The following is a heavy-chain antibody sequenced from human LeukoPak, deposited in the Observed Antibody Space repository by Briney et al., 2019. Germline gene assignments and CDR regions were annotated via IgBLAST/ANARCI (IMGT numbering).Heavy chain of an antibody. CDR3: ARKGGMVRGTHDMDV. CDR1: GFTFSSYE. J-gene: IGHJ6*04. V-gene: IGHV3-48*03. CDR2: ISSSGSTI. D-gene: IGHD3-10*01. Sequence: GGSLRLSCAASGFTFSSYEMNWVRQAPGKGLEWVSYISSSGSTIYYADSVKGRFTISRDNAKNSLYLQMNSLRAEDTAVYYCARKGGMVRGTHDMDVWGKGTTVTVSS.